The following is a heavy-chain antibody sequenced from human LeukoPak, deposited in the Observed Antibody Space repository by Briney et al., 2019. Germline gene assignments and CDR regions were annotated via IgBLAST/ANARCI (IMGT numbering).Heavy chain of an antibody. D-gene: IGHD3-22*01. V-gene: IGHV3-21*01. CDR3: ARDSEREYYYDSSGYQNDAFDI. CDR2: ISDSSTHI. CDR1: GFIFSSCC. Sequence: PGGSLRLSCAASGFIFSSCCMNWVRQAPGKGLEWVSSISDSSTHIYYADSVKGRFTISRDNAKNSLYLQMNSLRAEDTAVYYCARDSEREYYYDSSGYQNDAFDIWGQGTLVTVSS. J-gene: IGHJ3*02.